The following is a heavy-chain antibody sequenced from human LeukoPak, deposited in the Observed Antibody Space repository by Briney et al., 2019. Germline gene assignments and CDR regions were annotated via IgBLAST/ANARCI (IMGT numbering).Heavy chain of an antibody. CDR3: ATIRDTAHRYWYFDL. CDR1: GDSISSYY. CDR2: MYYSGST. J-gene: IGHJ2*01. D-gene: IGHD5-18*01. V-gene: IGHV4-59*03. Sequence: SETLSLTCTVSGDSISSYYWSWLRQPPGKGLEWIGYMYYSGSTSYNPSLKSRVTMSVDTSKNQFSLKLSSVTAADTAVYYCATIRDTAHRYWYFDLWGRGTLVIVSS.